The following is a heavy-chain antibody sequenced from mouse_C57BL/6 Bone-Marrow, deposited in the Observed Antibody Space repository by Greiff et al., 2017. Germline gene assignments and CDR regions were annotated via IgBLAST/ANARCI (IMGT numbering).Heavy chain of an antibody. V-gene: IGHV6-3*01. D-gene: IGHD2-3*01. CDR1: GFTFSNYW. CDR2: IRLKSDNYAT. Sequence: EVKLQESGGGLVQPGGSMKLSCVASGFTFSNYWMNWVRQSPEKGLEWVAQIRLKSDNYATHYAESVKGRFTISRDDSKSSVYLQMNNLRAEDTGIYYCTDDGYPPWFAYWGQGTLVTVSA. J-gene: IGHJ3*01. CDR3: TDDGYPPWFAY.